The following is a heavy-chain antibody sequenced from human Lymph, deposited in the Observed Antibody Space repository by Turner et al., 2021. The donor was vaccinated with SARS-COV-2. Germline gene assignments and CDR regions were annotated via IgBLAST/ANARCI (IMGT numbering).Heavy chain of an antibody. CDR1: GYTLTELS. D-gene: IGHD1-1*01. CDR2: FDPEDGET. Sequence: QFQLVQSGAEMKKPGASVKVSCKVSGYTLTELSIPWVRQAPGKGLEWMGGFDPEDGETIYAQKFQGRVTMTEDTSTDTAYMELSSLRSEDTAVYYCATLKSNWKILTGRYYFDFWGQGTLVTVSS. V-gene: IGHV1-24*01. CDR3: ATLKSNWKILTGRYYFDF. J-gene: IGHJ4*02.